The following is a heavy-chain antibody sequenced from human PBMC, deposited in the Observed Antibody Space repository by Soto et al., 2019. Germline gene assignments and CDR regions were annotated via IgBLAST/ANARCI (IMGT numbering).Heavy chain of an antibody. Sequence: SETLSLTCAFYGLYFSCYYVILLRQTQGKGLEWIGEINHSGSTNYNPSLKSRVTISVDTSKNQFSLKLSSVTAADTAVYYCARGLSASGRGCFDPWVQGTLVTVSS. CDR2: INHSGST. V-gene: IGHV4-34*01. J-gene: IGHJ5*02. D-gene: IGHD1-26*01. CDR1: GLYFSCYY. CDR3: ARGLSASGRGCFDP.